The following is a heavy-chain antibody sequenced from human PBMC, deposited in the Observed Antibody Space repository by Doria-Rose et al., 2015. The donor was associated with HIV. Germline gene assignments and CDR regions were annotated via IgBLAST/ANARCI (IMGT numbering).Heavy chain of an antibody. CDR3: AKATSGSYYGYYFDY. J-gene: IGHJ4*02. CDR2: ISWNSGSI. D-gene: IGHD1-26*01. Sequence: LVQPGRSLRLSCAASGFTFDDYAMHWVRQAPGKGLEWVSGISWNSGSIGYADSVKGRFTISRDNAKNSLYLQMNSLRAEDTALYYCAKATSGSYYGYYFDYWGQGTLVTVSS. CDR1: GFTFDDYA. V-gene: IGHV3-9*01.